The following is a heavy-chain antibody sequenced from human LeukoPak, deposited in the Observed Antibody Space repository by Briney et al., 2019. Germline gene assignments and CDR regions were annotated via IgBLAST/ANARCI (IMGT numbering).Heavy chain of an antibody. J-gene: IGHJ6*02. Sequence: GRSLRLSCAASGFTFSSYAMHWVRQAPGKGLEWVAVISYDGSNKYYADSVKGRFTISRDNSKNTLYLQMNSLRAEDTAVYYCAKDGGAVAGSRGSTYYYYGMDVWGQGTTVTVSS. CDR2: ISYDGSNK. V-gene: IGHV3-30*04. D-gene: IGHD6-19*01. CDR3: AKDGGAVAGSRGSTYYYYGMDV. CDR1: GFTFSSYA.